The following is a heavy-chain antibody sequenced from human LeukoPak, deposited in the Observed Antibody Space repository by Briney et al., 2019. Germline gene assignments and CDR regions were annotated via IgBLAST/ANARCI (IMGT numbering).Heavy chain of an antibody. Sequence: SETLSLTCTVSGGSISGYYWSWIRQPAGKGLEWIGRINNSGSSNYNPSLRSRGTMSVDTSKNQFSLNLSAVTAADTAVYYCAREGGGPRWLDPWGQGTLVTVSS. J-gene: IGHJ5*02. CDR2: INNSGSS. CDR1: GGSISGYY. V-gene: IGHV4-4*07. CDR3: AREGGGPRWLDP. D-gene: IGHD6-25*01.